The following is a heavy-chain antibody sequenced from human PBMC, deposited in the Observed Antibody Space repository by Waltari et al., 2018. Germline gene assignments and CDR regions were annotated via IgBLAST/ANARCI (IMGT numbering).Heavy chain of an antibody. CDR2: INWNGGST. J-gene: IGHJ6*03. CDR3: AKDSLGIPFYYVDV. CDR1: GFSFGDYD. Sequence: DVQLVESGGSVVRPGGSLRPSCAASGFSFGDYDMSWVRQAPGKGLEWVSGINWNGGSTSYAESVKGRFTISRDNAKNSLYLQMNSLRDEDTALYYCAKDSLGIPFYYVDVWGKGTTVTVS. V-gene: IGHV3-20*04.